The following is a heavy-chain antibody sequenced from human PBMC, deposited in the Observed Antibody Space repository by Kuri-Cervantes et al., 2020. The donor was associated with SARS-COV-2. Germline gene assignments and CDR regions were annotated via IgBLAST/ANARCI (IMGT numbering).Heavy chain of an antibody. Sequence: SETLSLTCTVSGGSISSYYWSWIRQPPGKGLEWIGYIYYSGSTNYNPSLKSRVTISVDTSKNQFSLKLSSVTAADTAVYYCARGPTDYYDSGSYSDYYYYYGMDVWGQGTTVTVSS. CDR2: IYYSGST. J-gene: IGHJ6*02. V-gene: IGHV4-59*01. CDR3: ARGPTDYYDSGSYSDYYYYYGMDV. CDR1: GGSISSYY. D-gene: IGHD3-10*01.